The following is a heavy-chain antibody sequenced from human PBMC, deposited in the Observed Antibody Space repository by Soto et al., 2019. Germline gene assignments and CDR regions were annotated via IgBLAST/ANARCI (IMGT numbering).Heavy chain of an antibody. CDR1: GFTFSSYA. J-gene: IGHJ4*02. V-gene: IGHV3-30-3*01. CDR3: ARAPMGPYYFDY. D-gene: IGHD3-10*01. CDR2: ISYDGSNK. Sequence: QVQLVESGGGVVQPGRSLRLSCAASGFTFSSYAMHWVRQAPGKGLEWVAVISYDGSNKYYADSVKGRFTISRDNSKNTLYLQMNSLRAEDTAVYYCARAPMGPYYFDYWGQGTLVTVSS.